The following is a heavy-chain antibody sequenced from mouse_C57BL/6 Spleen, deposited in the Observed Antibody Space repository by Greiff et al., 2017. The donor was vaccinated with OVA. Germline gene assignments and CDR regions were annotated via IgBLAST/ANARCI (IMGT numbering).Heavy chain of an antibody. CDR1: GYTFTSYW. J-gene: IGHJ1*03. CDR3: ASYYGSSYRYFDV. Sequence: VQLQQPGAELVRPGSSVKLSCKASGYTFTSYWMDWVKQRPGQGLEWIGNIYPSDSETHYNQKFKDKATLTVDKSSSTAYMQLSSLTSEDSAVYYCASYYGSSYRYFDVWGTGTTVTVSS. V-gene: IGHV1-61*01. D-gene: IGHD1-1*01. CDR2: IYPSDSET.